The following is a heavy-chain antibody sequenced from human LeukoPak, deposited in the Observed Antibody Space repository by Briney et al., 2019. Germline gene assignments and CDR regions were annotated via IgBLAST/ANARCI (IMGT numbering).Heavy chain of an antibody. J-gene: IGHJ4*02. D-gene: IGHD5-24*01. V-gene: IGHV3-23*01. CDR3: AKGDGYNSIPPY. CDR1: GFTFSSYA. CDR2: ISGSGGST. Sequence: PGGSLRLSCAASGFTFSSYAMSWVRQAPGKGPEWVSAISGSGGSTYYADSVKGRFTISRDNSRNTLYLQMNSLRAEDTAVYYCAKGDGYNSIPPYWGQGTLVTVSS.